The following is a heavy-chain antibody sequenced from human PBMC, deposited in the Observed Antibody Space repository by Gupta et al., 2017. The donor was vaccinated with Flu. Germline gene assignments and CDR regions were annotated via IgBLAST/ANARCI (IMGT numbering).Heavy chain of an antibody. J-gene: IGHJ6*03. CDR3: ARDRTAANVRPEYYMDI. D-gene: IGHD2-21*02. CDR2: IIPIFGTI. Sequence: AISWVRQAPGQGLEWMGGIIPIFGTINYSKKFQCRDTITAEESTSTVYMDLSSLRSEDTTVYYCARDRTAANVRPEYYMDIWGKGTTVTVS. CDR1: A. V-gene: IGHV1-69*01.